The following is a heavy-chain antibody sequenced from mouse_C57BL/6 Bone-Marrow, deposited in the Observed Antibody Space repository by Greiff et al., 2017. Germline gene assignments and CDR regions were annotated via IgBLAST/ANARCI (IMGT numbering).Heavy chain of an antibody. CDR3: AGYSVAWFAY. D-gene: IGHD2-12*01. CDR1: GYTFTSYW. J-gene: IGHJ3*01. CDR2: INPSSGYT. Sequence: VQLQQSGAELAKPGASVKLSCKASGYTFTSYWMHWVKQRPGQGLEWIGYINPSSGYTKYNQKFKDKATLTADKSSSTAYMQLSSLTSEDSAVYDCAGYSVAWFAYWGQGTLVTVSA. V-gene: IGHV1-7*01.